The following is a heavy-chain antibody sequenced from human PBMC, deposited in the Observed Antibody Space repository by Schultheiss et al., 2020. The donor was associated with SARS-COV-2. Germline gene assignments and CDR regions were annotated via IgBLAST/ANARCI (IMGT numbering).Heavy chain of an antibody. CDR1: GYTFTAYF. Sequence: ASVKVSCKASGYTFTAYFLHWVRQAPGQGLEWMGRINPNSGGTNYAQKFQGRVTMTRDTTINTAYMELTRLTFDDTAVYYCARDQGDGYNWEGFDYWGQGALVTVSS. CDR3: ARDQGDGYNWEGFDY. V-gene: IGHV1-2*06. CDR2: INPNSGGT. D-gene: IGHD5-24*01. J-gene: IGHJ4*02.